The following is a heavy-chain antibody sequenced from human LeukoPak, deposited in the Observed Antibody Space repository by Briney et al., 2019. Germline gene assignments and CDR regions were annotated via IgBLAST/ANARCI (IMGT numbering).Heavy chain of an antibody. J-gene: IGHJ6*02. Sequence: LRETLSLTCAVYGRSFSGYYWSWIRQPPGKGLEWIGEINHSGSTNYNPSLKSRVTISVDTSKNQFSLKLSSVTAADTAVYYCASLVRDYYYGMDVWGQGTTVTVSS. CDR2: INHSGST. D-gene: IGHD3-10*01. V-gene: IGHV4-34*01. CDR1: GRSFSGYY. CDR3: ASLVRDYYYGMDV.